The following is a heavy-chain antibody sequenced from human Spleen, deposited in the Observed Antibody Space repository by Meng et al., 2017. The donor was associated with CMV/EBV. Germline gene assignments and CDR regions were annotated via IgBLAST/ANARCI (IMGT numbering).Heavy chain of an antibody. D-gene: IGHD3-10*01. CDR3: ARDNGSGYYGMDV. Sequence: QVQLVQAGAELKSPXXXXEVXXKASGYTFTSYGISWVRQAPGQGLEWMGWISAYNGNTNYAQKLQGRVTMTTDTSTSTAYMELRSLRSDDTAVYYCARDNGSGYYGMDVWGQGTTVTVSS. CDR2: ISAYNGNT. V-gene: IGHV1-18*01. J-gene: IGHJ6*02. CDR1: GYTFTSYG.